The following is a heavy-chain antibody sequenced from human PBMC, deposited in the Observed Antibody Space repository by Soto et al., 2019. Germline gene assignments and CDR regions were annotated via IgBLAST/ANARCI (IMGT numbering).Heavy chain of an antibody. CDR3: TTVETYVWGSYRPH. Sequence: SLRLSCAASGFTFSNAWMSWVRQAPGKGLEWVGRIKSKTDGGTTDYAAPVKGRFTISRDDSKNTLYLQMNSLKTEDTAVYYCTTVETYVWGSYRPHWGQGTLVTVSS. J-gene: IGHJ4*02. V-gene: IGHV3-15*01. CDR2: IKSKTDGGTT. CDR1: GFTFSNAW. D-gene: IGHD3-16*02.